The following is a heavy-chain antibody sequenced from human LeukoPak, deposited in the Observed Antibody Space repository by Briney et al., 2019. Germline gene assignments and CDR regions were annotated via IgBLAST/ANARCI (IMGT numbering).Heavy chain of an antibody. CDR2: TYYSGST. CDR1: GGSISSYY. Sequence: SETLSLTCTVSGGSISSYYWSWIRQPPGKGLEWIGYTYYSGSTNYNPSLKSRVTISVDTSKNQFSLKLSSVTAADTAVYYCARSRGIAARLAAWGQGTLVTVSS. CDR3: ARSRGIAARLAA. D-gene: IGHD6-6*01. V-gene: IGHV4-59*01. J-gene: IGHJ4*02.